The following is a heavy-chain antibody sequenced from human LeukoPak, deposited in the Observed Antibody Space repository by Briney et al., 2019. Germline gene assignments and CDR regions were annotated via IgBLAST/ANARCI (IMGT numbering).Heavy chain of an antibody. CDR3: AKAHYDILTGYYSRLYYYGMDV. V-gene: IGHV3-30*01. Sequence: GGSLRLSCAASGFTFSSYAMHWVRQAPGKGLEWVAVISYDGSNKYYADSVKGRFTISRDNSKNTLYLQMNSLRAEDTAVYYCAKAHYDILTGYYSRLYYYGMDVWGQGTTVTVSS. J-gene: IGHJ6*02. CDR2: ISYDGSNK. D-gene: IGHD3-9*01. CDR1: GFTFSSYA.